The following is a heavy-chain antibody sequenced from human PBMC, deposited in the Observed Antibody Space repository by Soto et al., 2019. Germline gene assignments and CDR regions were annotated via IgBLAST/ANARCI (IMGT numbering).Heavy chain of an antibody. J-gene: IGHJ5*01. CDR1: GDSVSNSSVT. V-gene: IGHV6-1*01. CDR2: TYYRSKWYN. Sequence: TLSLTCPISGDSVSNSSVTWNWIRQSRSRGLEWLGRTYYRSKWYNDYAESVKSRIIINPDTSKNQFSLHLNSVTPEDTAVYYCVRLIGNSWLDFWGQGTLVTVSS. D-gene: IGHD1-26*01. CDR3: VRLIGNSWLDF.